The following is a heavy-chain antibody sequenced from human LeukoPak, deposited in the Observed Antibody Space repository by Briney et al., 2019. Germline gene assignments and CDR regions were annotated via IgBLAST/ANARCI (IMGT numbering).Heavy chain of an antibody. CDR3: ATRGLSGYYYGMDV. D-gene: IGHD3/OR15-3a*01. J-gene: IGHJ6*02. Sequence: PGGSLRLSCAASGFTVSRNYMSWARLAPGKGLEWASIITSAGATHYATSVKGRFTISRDNSKNTVYLQMNSLRAEDTAVYYCATRGLSGYYYGMDVWGQGTTVTVSS. CDR2: ITSAGAT. V-gene: IGHV3-66*01. CDR1: GFTVSRNY.